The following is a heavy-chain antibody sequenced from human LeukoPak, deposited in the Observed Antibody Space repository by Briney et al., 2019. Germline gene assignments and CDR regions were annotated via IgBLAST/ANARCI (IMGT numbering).Heavy chain of an antibody. CDR3: AKDIMTTVTTADH. CDR1: GFTFSSYG. V-gene: IGHV3-30*18. D-gene: IGHD4-11*01. CDR2: ISYDGSNK. J-gene: IGHJ4*02. Sequence: GGSLRLSCAASGFTFSSYGMHWVRQAPGKGLEWVAVISYDGSNKFYAGSVKGQFTISRDNSRNTLYLQMNSLRAEDTAVYYCAKDIMTTVTTADHWGQGTLVTVSS.